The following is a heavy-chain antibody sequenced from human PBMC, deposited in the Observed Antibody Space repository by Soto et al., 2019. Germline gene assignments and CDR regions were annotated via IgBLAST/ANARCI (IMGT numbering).Heavy chain of an antibody. J-gene: IGHJ6*02. CDR3: TTGSVEGV. CDR2: IKTKIEGEKT. CDR1: GFSISSAW. D-gene: IGHD2-15*01. Sequence: QLVESGGGLVRPGGSLRLSCSASGFSISSAWMNWVRQAPGKGLEWVGRIKTKIEGEKTHYAAPVNGRFTVSRDDSKNMLYLQMNSLKADDTALYYCTTGSVEGVWGQGTTVTVSS. V-gene: IGHV3-15*07.